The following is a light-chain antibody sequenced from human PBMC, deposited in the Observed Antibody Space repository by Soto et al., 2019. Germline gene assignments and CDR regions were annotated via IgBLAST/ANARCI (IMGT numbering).Light chain of an antibody. J-gene: IGKJ1*01. CDR1: QSVSSN. Sequence: EIVMTQSPATLSVSPGERATLSCRASQSVSSNLAWYQQKSGQAPRLLIYGASTRATGIPARFSGSGSGTEFTPTISSLQSEDFAVYFCQQFNNWPQTLGQGTNVDIK. V-gene: IGKV3-15*01. CDR2: GAS. CDR3: QQFNNWPQT.